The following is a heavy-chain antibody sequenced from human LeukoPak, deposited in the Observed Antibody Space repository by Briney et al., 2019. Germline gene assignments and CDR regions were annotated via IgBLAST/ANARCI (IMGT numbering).Heavy chain of an antibody. D-gene: IGHD5-12*01. Sequence: GGSLRLSCAASGFTFSNYAMRWVRQAPGKGLEWVSAISGGGGSTYYADSVKGRFTISRDNAKTTLYLQMNSLRAEDTAVYYCARDRSGSDYFVYWGQGTLVTVSS. V-gene: IGHV3-23*01. CDR1: GFTFSNYA. J-gene: IGHJ4*02. CDR2: ISGGGGST. CDR3: ARDRSGSDYFVY.